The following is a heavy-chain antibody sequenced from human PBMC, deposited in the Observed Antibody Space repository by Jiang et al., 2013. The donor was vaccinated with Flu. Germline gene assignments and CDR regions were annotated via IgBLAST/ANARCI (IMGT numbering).Heavy chain of an antibody. J-gene: IGHJ5*02. Sequence: GLVKPSETLSLTCTVSGDSINSYYWGWIRQPPGKGLEWLGYIYYRGSTSYNPSLKSRVTISIDTPKNQFSLKLTSVTAADTAVYYCARGNYYGSGTFNGNWFDPWGQGTLVTVSS. V-gene: IGHV4-59*13. CDR3: ARGNYYGSGTFNGNWFDP. CDR1: GDSINSYY. D-gene: IGHD3-10*01. CDR2: IYYRGST.